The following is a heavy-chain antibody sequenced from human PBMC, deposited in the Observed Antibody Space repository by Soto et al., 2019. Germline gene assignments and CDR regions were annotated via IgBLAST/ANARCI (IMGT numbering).Heavy chain of an antibody. Sequence: ASVKVSCKASGYTFANYGISWVRQAPGEGLEWVGWINTSNDNKLYAQKLQGRLTLTTDTSTSTAYMDLTTLRSDDTAVYFCARDPGAASLDFWAQGTLVTVSP. CDR1: GYTFANYG. J-gene: IGHJ4*02. D-gene: IGHD2-15*01. CDR3: ARDPGAASLDF. CDR2: INTSNDNK. V-gene: IGHV1-18*01.